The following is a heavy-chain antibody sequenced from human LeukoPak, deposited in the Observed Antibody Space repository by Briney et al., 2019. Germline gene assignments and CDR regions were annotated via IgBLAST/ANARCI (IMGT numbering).Heavy chain of an antibody. D-gene: IGHD3-10*01. V-gene: IGHV3-53*01. Sequence: GGSLRLSCAASGFTVSSNYMSWVRQGPGKGLEWVSVIYSGGSTYYADSAKGRFTISRDNSKNTLYLQMNSLRAEDTAVYYCASSRTMVRGVMVYWGQGTLVTVSS. J-gene: IGHJ4*02. CDR1: GFTVSSNY. CDR3: ASSRTMVRGVMVY. CDR2: IYSGGST.